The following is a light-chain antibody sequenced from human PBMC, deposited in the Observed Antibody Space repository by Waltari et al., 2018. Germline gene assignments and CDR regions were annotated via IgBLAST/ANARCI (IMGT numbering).Light chain of an antibody. CDR1: ISNIGNNG. Sequence: QSVLTQPPSVSEAPRQRVTISCSGSISNIGNNGVNWYQQVPGKAPKLLIDYDDQLPSGVSDQFSGSKSGTSASLSISGLQFEDEAEYFCAAWDDSLNGRVFGGGTKLTVL. CDR2: YDD. J-gene: IGLJ3*02. CDR3: AAWDDSLNGRV. V-gene: IGLV1-36*01.